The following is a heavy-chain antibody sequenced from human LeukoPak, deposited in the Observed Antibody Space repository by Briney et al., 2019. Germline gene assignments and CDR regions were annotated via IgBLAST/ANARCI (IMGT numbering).Heavy chain of an antibody. V-gene: IGHV4-34*01. CDR2: INHSGST. J-gene: IGHJ4*02. CDR1: GGSFSGYY. CDR3: ARDPYYFGSKTYYPNDY. D-gene: IGHD3-10*01. Sequence: TSETLSLTCAVYGGSFSGYYWSWIRQPPGKGLEWIGEINHSGSTNYNPSLKSRVTISVDTSKNQFSLKLSSVTAADTAVYYCARDPYYFGSKTYYPNDYWGQGTLVTVSS.